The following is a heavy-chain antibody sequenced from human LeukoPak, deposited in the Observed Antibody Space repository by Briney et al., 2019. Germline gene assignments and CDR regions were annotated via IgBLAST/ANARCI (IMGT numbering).Heavy chain of an antibody. J-gene: IGHJ4*02. Sequence: PGRSLRLSCAASGFIFSNYGMHWVCQAPGKGLEWVAVISYDASNKYYADSVKGRFTISRDNSKNTLYLQMNSLRDEDTAVYYCARDPQPDLTGTTNFDYWGQGTLVTVSS. CDR1: GFIFSNYG. CDR3: ARDPQPDLTGTTNFDY. D-gene: IGHD1-7*01. CDR2: ISYDASNK. V-gene: IGHV3-30*03.